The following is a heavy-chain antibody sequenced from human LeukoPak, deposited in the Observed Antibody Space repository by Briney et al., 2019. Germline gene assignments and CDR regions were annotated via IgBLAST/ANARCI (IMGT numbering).Heavy chain of an antibody. CDR1: GFAFSSYW. V-gene: IGHV3-7*05. CDR3: ASMYFSQYLQH. Sequence: GGSLRLSCAASGFAFSSYWMSWVRQAPGKGLEWVANINQDGSEKYYVDSVKGRFTISRDNSKNTLYLQMNSLRAEDTAVYYCASMYFSQYLQHWGQGTLVTVSS. D-gene: IGHD2-8*01. J-gene: IGHJ1*01. CDR2: INQDGSEK.